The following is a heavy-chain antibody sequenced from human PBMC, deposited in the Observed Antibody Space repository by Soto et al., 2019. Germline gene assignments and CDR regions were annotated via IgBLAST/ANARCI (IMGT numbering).Heavy chain of an antibody. D-gene: IGHD1-26*01. V-gene: IGHV4-59*01. Sequence: PSETLSLTCTVSGGSISSYYWSWIRQPPGKGLEWIGYIYYSGSTNYNPSLKSRVTISVDTSKNQFSLKLSSVTAADTAVYYCARTKYGSGSYLGPFDYWGQGTLVTVS. CDR1: GGSISSYY. CDR3: ARTKYGSGSYLGPFDY. CDR2: IYYSGST. J-gene: IGHJ4*02.